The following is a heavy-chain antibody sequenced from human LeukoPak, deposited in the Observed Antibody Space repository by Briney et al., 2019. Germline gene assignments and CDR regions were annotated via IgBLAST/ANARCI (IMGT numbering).Heavy chain of an antibody. Sequence: GGSLRLSCAASGFTLSSYAMSWVRQAPGKGLEWVSAISGSGGSTYYADSVKGRFTISRDNSENTLSLQVSSLRTEDTAVYYCAKDRYSYAFEYSDSWGQGTLVTVSS. J-gene: IGHJ4*02. D-gene: IGHD5-18*01. CDR3: AKDRYSYAFEYSDS. CDR1: GFTLSSYA. V-gene: IGHV3-23*01. CDR2: ISGSGGST.